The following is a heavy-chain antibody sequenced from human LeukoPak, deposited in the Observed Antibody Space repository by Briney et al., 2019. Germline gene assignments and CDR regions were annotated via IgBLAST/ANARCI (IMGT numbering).Heavy chain of an antibody. CDR2: IYHSGST. CDR3: AREAIVVVPAAILEGAYYYYYYMDV. D-gene: IGHD2-2*01. V-gene: IGHV4-39*07. CDR1: GDFISSSRYY. J-gene: IGHJ6*03. Sequence: SETLSLTCIVSGDFISSSRYYWGWIRQPPGKGLEWIGSIYHSGSTYYNPSLKSRVTISVDTSKNQFSLKLSSVTAADTAVYYCAREAIVVVPAAILEGAYYYYYYMDVWGKGTTVTISS.